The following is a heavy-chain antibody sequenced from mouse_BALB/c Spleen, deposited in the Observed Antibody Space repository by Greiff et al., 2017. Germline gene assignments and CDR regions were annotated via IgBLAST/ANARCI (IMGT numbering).Heavy chain of an antibody. J-gene: IGHJ3*01. V-gene: IGHV1-5*01. D-gene: IGHD1-2*01. CDR3: TRYGYGYY. Sequence: DVQLVESGTVLARPGASVKMSCKPSGYSFISYWMYWVKQRPGQGLEWIGAIYHGNSDTSYNRKFKGKAELTAVTSASTAYMELSSMTNEDSAVYNCTRYGYGYYWGQGTLVTVSA. CDR1: GYSFISYW. CDR2: IYHGNSDT.